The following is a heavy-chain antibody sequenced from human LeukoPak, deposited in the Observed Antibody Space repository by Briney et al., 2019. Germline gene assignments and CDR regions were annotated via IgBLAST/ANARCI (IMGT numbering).Heavy chain of an antibody. V-gene: IGHV1-18*01. D-gene: IGHD3-22*01. CDR2: ITTYNGNT. Sequence: GASVKVSCKASGYTFRDFGISWVRQAPGQGLEWMGWITTYNGNTNYIQKLQGRVTMTTDTSTSTAYMELRSLRSDDTAVYYCARTYYYDTVAFRTLYGMDVWGQGTTVTVSS. CDR1: GYTFRDFG. J-gene: IGHJ6*01. CDR3: ARTYYYDTVAFRTLYGMDV.